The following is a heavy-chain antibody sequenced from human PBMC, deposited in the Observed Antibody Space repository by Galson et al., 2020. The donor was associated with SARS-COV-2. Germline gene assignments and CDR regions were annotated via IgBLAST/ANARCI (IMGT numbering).Heavy chain of an antibody. V-gene: IGHV4-30-2*01. J-gene: IGHJ3*02. CDR1: GISISSGSYT. CDR2: INHSGGT. Sequence: SETLSLTCAVSGISISSGSYTWNWIRQPPGKGLEWIGYINHSGGTYYNPSLKSRVTISGDRSKNQFSLRLSSVTAADTAVYYCARLHYGEYAPEAFDIWGPGTRVTVAS. CDR3: ARLHYGEYAPEAFDI. D-gene: IGHD4-17*01.